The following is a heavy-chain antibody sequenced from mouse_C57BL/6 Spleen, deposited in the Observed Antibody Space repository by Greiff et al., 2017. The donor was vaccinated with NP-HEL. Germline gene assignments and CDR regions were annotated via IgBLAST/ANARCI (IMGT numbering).Heavy chain of an antibody. Sequence: EVKLMESGGGLVKPGGSLKLSCAASGFTFSSYTMSWVRQTPEKRLEWVATISGGGGNTYYPDSVKGRFTISRDNAKNTLYLQMSSLRSEDTALYYCARLPIDDGYYVSFAYWGQGTLVTVSA. CDR2: ISGGGGNT. D-gene: IGHD2-3*01. J-gene: IGHJ3*01. V-gene: IGHV5-9*01. CDR1: GFTFSSYT. CDR3: ARLPIDDGYYVSFAY.